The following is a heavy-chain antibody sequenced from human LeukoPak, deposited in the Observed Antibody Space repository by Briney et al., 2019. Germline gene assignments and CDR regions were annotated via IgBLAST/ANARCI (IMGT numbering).Heavy chain of an antibody. D-gene: IGHD6-13*01. Sequence: GGSLRLSCAASGFTFSSYAMSWVRQAPGKGLEWVSAISGSGGSTYYADSVKGRFTISRDNPKNTLYLQTNSLRAEDTAVYYCVCSSWYGIDYWGQGTPVTVSS. V-gene: IGHV3-23*01. CDR2: ISGSGGST. CDR3: VCSSWYGIDY. CDR1: GFTFSSYA. J-gene: IGHJ4*02.